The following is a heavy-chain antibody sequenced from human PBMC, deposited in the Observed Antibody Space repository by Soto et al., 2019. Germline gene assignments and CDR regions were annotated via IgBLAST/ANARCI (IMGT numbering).Heavy chain of an antibody. D-gene: IGHD2-2*01. V-gene: IGHV3-33*01. CDR3: AREGTHYCSSTSCYLDY. Sequence: LRLSCAASGFTFSSYGMHWVRQAPGKGLEWVAVILYDGSNKYYADSVKGRFTISRDNSKNTLYLQMNSLRAEDTAVYYCAREGTHYCSSTSCYLDYWGQGTLVTVS. J-gene: IGHJ4*02. CDR1: GFTFSSYG. CDR2: ILYDGSNK.